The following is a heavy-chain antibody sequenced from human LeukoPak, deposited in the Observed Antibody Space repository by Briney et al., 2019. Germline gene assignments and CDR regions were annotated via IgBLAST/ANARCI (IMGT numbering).Heavy chain of an antibody. J-gene: IGHJ4*02. V-gene: IGHV4-30-4*01. CDR3: ARHSGSSPHYFDY. D-gene: IGHD1-26*01. Sequence: SQTLSLTCTVSGGSISSGDYYWSWIRQPPGKGLEWIGYIYYSGSTYYNPSLKSRVTISVDTSKNQFSLRLSSVTAADTAVYYCARHSGSSPHYFDYWGQGTLVTVSS. CDR1: GGSISSGDYY. CDR2: IYYSGST.